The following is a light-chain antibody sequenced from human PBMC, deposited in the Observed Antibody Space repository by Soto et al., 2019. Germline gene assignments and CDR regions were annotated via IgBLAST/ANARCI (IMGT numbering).Light chain of an antibody. V-gene: IGKV1-5*01. CDR1: QSISSR. CDR2: DAS. J-gene: IGKJ1*01. CDR3: QQYNNYGT. Sequence: DIQMTQSPSTLSASVGDRVTITCRASQSISSRLAWYQQKPGKAPKLLIYDASSLESGVPSRFSGSGSGTEFTLTISSLQPDDFATYYCQQYNNYGTFGQGTKVEIK.